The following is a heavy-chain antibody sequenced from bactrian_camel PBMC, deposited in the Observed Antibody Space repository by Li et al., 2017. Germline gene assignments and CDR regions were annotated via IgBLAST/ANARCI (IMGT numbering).Heavy chain of an antibody. V-gene: IGHV3S53*01. D-gene: IGHD2*01. CDR3: ASSYYACAGLSPPHPQRFGD. Sequence: HVQLVESGGGSVQAGGSLRLSCVVSGFTRSDTCMAWYRRGPRKAREGVASIDSDGPTTYADSVKGRFTISKDTAKNTLYLQMNSLKPEDTAMYYCASSYYACAGLSPPHPQRFGDWGQGTQVTVS. CDR2: IDSDGPT. J-gene: IGHJ4*01. CDR1: GFTRSDTC.